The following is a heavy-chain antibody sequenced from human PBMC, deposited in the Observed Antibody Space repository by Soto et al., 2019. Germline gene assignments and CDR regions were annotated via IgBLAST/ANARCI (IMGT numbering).Heavy chain of an antibody. Sequence: SETLSLTCTVSGGSISSISYYWGWIRQPPGKGLEWIGSIYYSGSTYYNPSLKSRVTISVDTSKNQFSLKLSSVTAADTAVYYCARRASDYGDYPSDYWYFDLWGRGTLVTVSS. D-gene: IGHD4-17*01. CDR3: ARRASDYGDYPSDYWYFDL. CDR2: IYYSGST. V-gene: IGHV4-39*01. J-gene: IGHJ2*01. CDR1: GGSISSISYY.